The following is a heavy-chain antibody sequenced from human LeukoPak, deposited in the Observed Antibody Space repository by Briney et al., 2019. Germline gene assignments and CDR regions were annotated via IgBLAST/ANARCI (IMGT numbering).Heavy chain of an antibody. CDR3: ARYYYDSSGYYNYYYMDV. CDR2: INHSGST. D-gene: IGHD3-22*01. CDR1: GGSFSGYY. V-gene: IGHV4-34*01. J-gene: IGHJ6*03. Sequence: SETLSLTCAVYGGSFSGYYWSWIRQPPGKGLEWIGEINHSGSTNYNPSLKSRVTISVDTSKNQFSLRLSSVTAADTAVYYCARYYYDSSGYYNYYYMDVWGKGTTVTISS.